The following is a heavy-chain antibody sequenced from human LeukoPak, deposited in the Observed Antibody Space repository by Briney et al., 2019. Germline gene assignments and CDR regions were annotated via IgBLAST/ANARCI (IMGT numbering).Heavy chain of an antibody. CDR1: GFTVSSNY. D-gene: IGHD5-18*01. CDR2: IYSGDST. J-gene: IGHJ4*02. V-gene: IGHV3-53*01. CDR3: VRLRGYSYGPPDY. Sequence: PGGSLRLSCAASGFTVSSNYMTWVRQAPAEGLEWVSVIYSGDSTYYADSVKGRFTISRDNSKNTLYLQMNSLRVEDTAVYYCVRLRGYSYGPPDYWGQGTLVTVSS.